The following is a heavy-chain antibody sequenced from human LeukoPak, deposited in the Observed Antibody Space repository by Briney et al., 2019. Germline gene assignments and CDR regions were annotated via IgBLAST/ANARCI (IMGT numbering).Heavy chain of an antibody. CDR1: GFTFSSYS. V-gene: IGHV3-21*01. Sequence: GGSLRLSCAASGFTFSSYSMNWVRQAPGKGLEWVSSISSISCYIYYADSVKGRFTISRDNAKNSLYLQMNSLRAEDTAVYYCARADLRGYSLDYWGQGTLVTVSS. CDR2: ISSISCYI. J-gene: IGHJ4*02. D-gene: IGHD5-18*01. CDR3: ARADLRGYSLDY.